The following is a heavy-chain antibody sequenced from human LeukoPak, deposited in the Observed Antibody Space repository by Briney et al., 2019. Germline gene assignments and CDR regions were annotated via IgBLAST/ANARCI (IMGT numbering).Heavy chain of an antibody. CDR2: IIPIFGTA. CDR1: GGTFSSYA. J-gene: IGHJ4*02. D-gene: IGHD3-3*01. V-gene: IGHV1-69*05. CDR3: AREVWSGYYDYFDY. Sequence: SAKVSCKASGGTFSSYAISWVRQAPGQGLEWMGRIIPIFGTANYAQKLQGRVTITTDESTSTAYMELSSLRSEDTAVYYCAREVWSGYYDYFDYWGQGTLVTVSS.